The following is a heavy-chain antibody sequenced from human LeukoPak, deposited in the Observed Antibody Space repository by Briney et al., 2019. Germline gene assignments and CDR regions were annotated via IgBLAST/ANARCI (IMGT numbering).Heavy chain of an antibody. V-gene: IGHV3-49*04. J-gene: IGHJ5*02. CDR1: GFTFGDYA. Sequence: GSLRLSCTASGFTFGDYAMSWVRQAPGKGLEWVGFIRSKAYGGTTEYAASVKGRFTISRDDSKSIAYLQMNSLKTEDTAVYYCTREGDYGGDWLDPWGQGTLVTVSS. D-gene: IGHD4-23*01. CDR2: IRSKAYGGTT. CDR3: TREGDYGGDWLDP.